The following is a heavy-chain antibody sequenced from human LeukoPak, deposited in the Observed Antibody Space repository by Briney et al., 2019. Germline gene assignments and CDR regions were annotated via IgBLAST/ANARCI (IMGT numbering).Heavy chain of an antibody. D-gene: IGHD3-22*01. J-gene: IGHJ4*02. CDR3: ARRDSSGYYFKDMDY. V-gene: IGHV4-59*12. CDR1: GGSISSYY. Sequence: PSETLSLTCTVSGGSISSYYWSWIRQPPGKGLEWIGYIYYSGSTNYNPSLKSRVTISVDTSKNQFSLKLGSVTAADTAVYYCARRDSSGYYFKDMDYWGQGTLVTVSS. CDR2: IYYSGST.